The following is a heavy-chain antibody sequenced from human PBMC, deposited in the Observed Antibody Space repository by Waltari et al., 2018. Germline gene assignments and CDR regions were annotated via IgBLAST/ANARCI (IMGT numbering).Heavy chain of an antibody. Sequence: QVQLQQWGAGLLKPSETLSLTCAVYGGSFSGYYWSWIRQPPGKGLEWIGELNHSGSTNDNPSIKSRVTISVDTSKNQFSLKLSSVTAADTAVYYCARGLGKSRSGGRDYWGQGTLVTVSS. J-gene: IGHJ4*02. CDR1: GGSFSGYY. V-gene: IGHV4-34*01. CDR2: LNHSGST. D-gene: IGHD6-13*01. CDR3: ARGLGKSRSGGRDY.